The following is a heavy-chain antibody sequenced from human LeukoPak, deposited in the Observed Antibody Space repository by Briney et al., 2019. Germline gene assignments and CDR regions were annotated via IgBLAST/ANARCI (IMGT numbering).Heavy chain of an antibody. J-gene: IGHJ4*02. V-gene: IGHV3-33*01. CDR1: GFTLGSYG. CDR2: LWSNGINQ. CDR3: ARESAPFVGLDY. Sequence: GRSLRLSCAASGFTLGSYGMQWVRQAPGKGLEWVAVLWSNGINQYYADSVKGRFTFSRDNSKNTLYLQMNSLRADDTAVYYCARESAPFVGLDYWGQGALVTVSS. D-gene: IGHD6-6*01.